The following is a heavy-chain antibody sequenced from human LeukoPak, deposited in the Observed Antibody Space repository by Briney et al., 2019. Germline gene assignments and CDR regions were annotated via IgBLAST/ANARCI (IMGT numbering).Heavy chain of an antibody. CDR3: ASMVRGVIFDY. CDR2: IRSKAYGGTT. CDR1: GFTFGDYA. J-gene: IGHJ4*02. V-gene: IGHV3-49*04. D-gene: IGHD3-10*01. Sequence: PGGSLRLSCTASGFTFGDYAMSWVRQAPGKGLEWVGFIRSKAYGGTTEYAASVKGRFTISRDDSKSIAYLQMNSLKTEDTAVYYCASMVRGVIFDYWGQGTLVTVSS.